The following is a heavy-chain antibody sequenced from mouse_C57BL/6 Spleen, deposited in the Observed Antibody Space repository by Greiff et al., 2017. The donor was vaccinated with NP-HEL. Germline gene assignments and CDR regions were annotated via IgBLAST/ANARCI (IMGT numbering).Heavy chain of an antibody. CDR2: IYPGSGNT. V-gene: IGHV1-76*01. D-gene: IGHD2-5*01. CDR3: ARGSYYSNYDAMDY. Sequence: QVQLQQSGAELVRPGASVKLSCKASGYTFTDYYINWVKQRPGQGLEWIARIYPGSGNTYYNEKFKGKATLTAEKSSSTAYMQLSSLTSEDSAVYFCARGSYYSNYDAMDYWGQGTSVTVSS. J-gene: IGHJ4*01. CDR1: GYTFTDYY.